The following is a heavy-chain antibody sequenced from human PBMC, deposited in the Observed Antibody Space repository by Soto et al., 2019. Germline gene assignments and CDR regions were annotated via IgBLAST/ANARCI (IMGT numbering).Heavy chain of an antibody. CDR1: GVSITSGLDY. CDR3: ARGLDGDSSGYYYTR. Sequence: SETLSLTCTVSGVSITSGLDYWSWIRQHPGKGLEWIGYIYYSGSTYYNPSLKSRVTISVDTSKNQFSLKLNSVTAADTAVYYCARGLDGDSSGYYYTRWGQGTLVTVSS. V-gene: IGHV4-31*03. CDR2: IYYSGST. J-gene: IGHJ4*02. D-gene: IGHD3-22*01.